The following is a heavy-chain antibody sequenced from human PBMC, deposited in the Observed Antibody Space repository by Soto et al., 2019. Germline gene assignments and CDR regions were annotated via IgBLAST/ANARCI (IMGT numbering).Heavy chain of an antibody. V-gene: IGHV1-69*12. Sequence: QVQLVQSGAEVKKPGSSVKVSCKASGGTFSSYAIDWVRQAPGQGLEWMGGIIPIFGTADYAQKFQGRVTITEDEATRTAYMGLSTLRSEDTAVYYCARGQTGGGWGYYFDYWGQGTLVTVSS. J-gene: IGHJ4*02. CDR3: ARGQTGGGWGYYFDY. CDR2: IIPIFGTA. D-gene: IGHD3-16*01. CDR1: GGTFSSYA.